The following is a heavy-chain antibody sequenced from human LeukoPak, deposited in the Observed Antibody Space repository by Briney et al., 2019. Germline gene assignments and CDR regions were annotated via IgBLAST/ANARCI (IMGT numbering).Heavy chain of an antibody. CDR3: ARHIPGNPYFDY. Sequence: SETLSLTCTVSGGSITSYYWSWIRQPPGKGLEWIGYICYSGSTTYNPPLKSRVTISVETSKNQFSLKLRSVTAADTAIYYCARHIPGNPYFDYWGQGTLVTVSS. D-gene: IGHD2/OR15-2a*01. J-gene: IGHJ4*02. CDR1: GGSITSYY. CDR2: ICYSGST. V-gene: IGHV4-59*08.